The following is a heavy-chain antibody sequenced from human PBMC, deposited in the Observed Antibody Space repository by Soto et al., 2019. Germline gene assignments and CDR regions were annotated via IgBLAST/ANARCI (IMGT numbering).Heavy chain of an antibody. CDR2: IYHSGST. CDR1: GGSISSGGYS. V-gene: IGHV4-30-2*01. Sequence: SETLSLTCAVSGGSISSGGYSWSWIRQPPGKGLEWIGYIYHSGSTYYNPSLKSRVTISVDRSKNQFSLKLSSVTAADTAVYYCAREGSFLLAAHEGFEYWGHGTLVTVSS. CDR3: AREGSFLLAAHEGFEY. J-gene: IGHJ4*01. D-gene: IGHD3-9*01.